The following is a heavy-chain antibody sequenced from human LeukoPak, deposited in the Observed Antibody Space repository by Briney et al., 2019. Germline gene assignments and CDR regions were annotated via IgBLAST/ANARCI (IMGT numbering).Heavy chain of an antibody. V-gene: IGHV4-30-4*08. D-gene: IGHD3-16*01. Sequence: SETLSLTCAVYGGSFSGYYWSWIRQPPGKGLEWIGYIYYSGSTYYNPSLKSRVTISVDTSKNQFSLKLSSVTAADTAVYYCARENYDWGQGTLVTVSS. J-gene: IGHJ4*02. CDR3: ARENYD. CDR2: IYYSGST. CDR1: GGSFSGYY.